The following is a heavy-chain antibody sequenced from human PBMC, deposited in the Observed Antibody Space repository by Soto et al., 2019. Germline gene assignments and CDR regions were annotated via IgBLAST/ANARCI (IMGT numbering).Heavy chain of an antibody. CDR2: IHSIGST. J-gene: IGHJ4*02. CDR1: GVSISGHY. D-gene: IGHD6-19*01. CDR3: ARNYGYNSGWFPFDY. Sequence: NPSDTLSLTCTVSGVSISGHYWNWIRQPPGKGLEWIGYIHSIGSTNYNPSLKSRVTMSVDTSNNEFSLKLSSVTAADTAVYYCARNYGYNSGWFPFDYWGQGTLVTVSS. V-gene: IGHV4-59*07.